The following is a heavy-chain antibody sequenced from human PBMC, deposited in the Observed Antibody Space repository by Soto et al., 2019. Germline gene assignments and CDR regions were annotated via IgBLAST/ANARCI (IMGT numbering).Heavy chain of an antibody. D-gene: IGHD6-13*01. CDR3: ARGSTGYSRSWYRY. CDR1: GSSISSYY. CDR2: IYYSGST. J-gene: IGHJ4*02. Sequence: QVQLQESGPGLVKPSETLSLTCTVSGSSISSYYWSWIRQPPGKGLEWIGYIYYSGSTNYNPSLKSRVTISLDTSKNQFALKLSSVTAADTAVYYCARGSTGYSRSWYRYWGQGTLVTVSS. V-gene: IGHV4-59*08.